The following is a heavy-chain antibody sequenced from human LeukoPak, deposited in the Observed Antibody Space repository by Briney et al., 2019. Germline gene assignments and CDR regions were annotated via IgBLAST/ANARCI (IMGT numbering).Heavy chain of an antibody. V-gene: IGHV4-34*01. CDR3: ARGAGDYARYYFDY. CDR1: GGSFSGFY. CDR2: INNTGNT. D-gene: IGHD4-17*01. J-gene: IGHJ4*02. Sequence: SGSLSLTCAVYGGSFSGFYWGWIRQPPMKGLEWIGEINNTGNTNYNTSLKSRVTISVDTSKNQLSLKLTSVTAADTAVYYCARGAGDYARYYFDYWGQGTLVIVSS.